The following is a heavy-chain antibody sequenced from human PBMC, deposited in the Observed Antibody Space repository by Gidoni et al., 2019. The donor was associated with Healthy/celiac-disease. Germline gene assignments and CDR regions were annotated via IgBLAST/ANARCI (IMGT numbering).Heavy chain of an antibody. Sequence: EVQLVEPGGGLVKPGRSLRLSGTASGFTFGDYAMSWFRQAPGKGLEWVGFIRSKAYGGTTEYAASVKGRFTISRDDSKSIAYLQMNSLKTEDTAVYYCTRETYSSGWYPFFDYWGQGTLVTVSS. D-gene: IGHD6-19*01. CDR1: GFTFGDYA. CDR2: IRSKAYGGTT. V-gene: IGHV3-49*05. J-gene: IGHJ4*02. CDR3: TRETYSSGWYPFFDY.